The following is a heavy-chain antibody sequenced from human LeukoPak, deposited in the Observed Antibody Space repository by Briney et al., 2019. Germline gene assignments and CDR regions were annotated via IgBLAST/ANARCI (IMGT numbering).Heavy chain of an antibody. J-gene: IGHJ4*02. V-gene: IGHV3-23*01. CDR2: ISGRGAST. CDR1: GLTFSGNA. D-gene: IGHD3-22*01. Sequence: GGSLRLSCAASGLTFSGNAMSWVRQAPGTGLEWVSDISGRGASTNYADSVKGRFTISRDNSKNMLYLQMNSLRAEDTAIYYCAELGSSGYYRYYFPYWGQGTLVTVSS. CDR3: AELGSSGYYRYYFPY.